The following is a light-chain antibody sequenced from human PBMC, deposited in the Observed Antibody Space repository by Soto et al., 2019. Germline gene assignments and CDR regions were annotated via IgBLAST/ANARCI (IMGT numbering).Light chain of an antibody. CDR2: SAS. V-gene: IGKV3-15*01. CDR3: QQDHNLPLT. J-gene: IGKJ2*01. Sequence: EIVMTQSPATLSVSPGERATLSCRASQSISTELAWYQQKPGQPPRLLIYSASTRATGVPASFTGSGSGTEFTLTISGLQSEDFAVYYCQQDHNLPLTFGQGTRLEI. CDR1: QSISTE.